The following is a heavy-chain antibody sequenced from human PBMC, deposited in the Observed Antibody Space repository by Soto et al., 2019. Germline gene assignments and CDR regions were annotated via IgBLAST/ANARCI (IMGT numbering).Heavy chain of an antibody. J-gene: IGHJ5*02. Sequence: QLQLQESGSGLVKPSQTLSLTCAVSGGSISSGGYSWSWIRQPPGKGLEWIGYIYHSGSTYYNPPPXSXLTISVDRSKNQLSLKLSSVTAADTAVYYCARVPGPWGQGTLVTVSS. CDR2: IYHSGST. CDR3: ARVPGP. V-gene: IGHV4-30-2*01. CDR1: GGSISSGGYS. D-gene: IGHD3-10*01.